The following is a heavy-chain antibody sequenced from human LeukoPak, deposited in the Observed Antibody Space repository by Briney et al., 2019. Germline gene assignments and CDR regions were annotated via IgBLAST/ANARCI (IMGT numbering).Heavy chain of an antibody. CDR1: GFTFSSYA. J-gene: IGHJ4*02. CDR3: ARGGKAAAGTPDDY. Sequence: PGGSLRLSCAASGFTFSSYAMSWVRQAPGKGLEWVSSISSSSSYIYYADSVKGRFTISRDNAKNSLYLQMNSLRAEDTAVYYCARGGKAAAGTPDDYWGQGTLVTVSS. CDR2: ISSSSSYI. V-gene: IGHV3-21*01. D-gene: IGHD6-13*01.